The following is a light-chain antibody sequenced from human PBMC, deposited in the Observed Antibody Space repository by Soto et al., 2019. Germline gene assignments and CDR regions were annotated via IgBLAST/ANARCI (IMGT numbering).Light chain of an antibody. CDR1: ERISNY. J-gene: IGKJ1*01. CDR3: QQSYNTPRT. Sequence: DIQLTQSPSSLSASVGDRVTITCRASERISNYLNWYQQKPGTAPKLLIWSSSTLPSWVPSRFSGSGSGTDFTLSISGLQPEDFAVYYCQQSYNTPRTFGQGTKVEVK. V-gene: IGKV1-39*01. CDR2: SSS.